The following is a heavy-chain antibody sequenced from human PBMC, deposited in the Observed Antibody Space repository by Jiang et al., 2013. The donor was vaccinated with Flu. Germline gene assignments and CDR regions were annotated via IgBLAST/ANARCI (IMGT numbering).Heavy chain of an antibody. CDR3: ARSPLYRYFMGS. Sequence: LLKPSETLSLTCAVYGGSFSGYYWSWIRQPPGKGLEWIGEINHSGSTNYNPSLKSRVTISVDTSKNQFSLKLSSVTAADTAVYYCARSPLYRYFMGSWGQGTLVTVSS. CDR2: INHSGST. J-gene: IGHJ4*02. D-gene: IGHD2-2*02. V-gene: IGHV4-34*01. CDR1: GGSFSGYY.